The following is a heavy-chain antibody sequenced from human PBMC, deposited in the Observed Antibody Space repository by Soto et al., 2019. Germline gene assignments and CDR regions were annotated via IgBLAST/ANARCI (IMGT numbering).Heavy chain of an antibody. CDR3: ARGGSGYVWFNEF. D-gene: IGHD3-22*01. V-gene: IGHV1-69*01. J-gene: IGHJ4*02. CDR1: GGLFSSYA. Sequence: QEQLVQSGAEVKKSGSSVKVSCKDTGGLFSSYAVSWVRQAPGQGLEWMGGIIPVFDTVYYAQKFQGRVTITADESTTIAYMERSSLRSEDTALYYCARGGSGYVWFNEFWGQGTLVSVSS. CDR2: IIPVFDTV.